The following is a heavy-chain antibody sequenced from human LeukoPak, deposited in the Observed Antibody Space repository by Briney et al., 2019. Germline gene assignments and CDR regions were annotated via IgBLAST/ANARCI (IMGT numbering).Heavy chain of an antibody. CDR1: GYTFTSYG. CDR2: ISAYNGNT. D-gene: IGHD3-9*01. J-gene: IGHJ4*02. CDR3: ARADVLRYFDWLLPPGDY. Sequence: ASVKVSRKASGYTFTSYGISWVRQAPGQGLEWMGWISAYNGNTNYAQKLQGRVTMTTDTSTSTAYMELRSLRSDDTAVYYCARADVLRYFDWLLPPGDYWGQGTLVTVSS. V-gene: IGHV1-18*01.